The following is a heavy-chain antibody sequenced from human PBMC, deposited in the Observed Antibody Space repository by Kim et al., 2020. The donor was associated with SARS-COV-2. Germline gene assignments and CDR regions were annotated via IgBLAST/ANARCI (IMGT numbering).Heavy chain of an antibody. CDR2: FYIHDSSGTT. V-gene: IGHV4-4*07. Sequence: SETLSLTCTVSGASISDYYWSWIRQPAGKGLEWIGRFYIHDSSGTTKYNPSLKSRVSISVDASKNQVHLKLSSVTAADTAVYFCAVQWLNWFDPWGPGIPVTVSS. J-gene: IGHJ5*02. CDR3: AVQWLNWFDP. CDR1: GASISDYY. D-gene: IGHD6-19*01.